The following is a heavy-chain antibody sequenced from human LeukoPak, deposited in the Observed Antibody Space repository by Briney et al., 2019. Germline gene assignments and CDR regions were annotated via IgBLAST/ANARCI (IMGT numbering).Heavy chain of an antibody. V-gene: IGHV3-23*01. D-gene: IGHD4-11*01. CDR3: AKDPRMTTLDY. CDR2: ISASGGST. CDR1: GFTFSSYV. Sequence: GGSLRLSCAASGFTFSSYVMSWVRQAPGKELEWVSAISASGGSTYYADSVKGRFTIPRDNSKNTLYLQMHSLRAEDTAVYYCAKDPRMTTLDYWGRGTLVTVSS. J-gene: IGHJ4*02.